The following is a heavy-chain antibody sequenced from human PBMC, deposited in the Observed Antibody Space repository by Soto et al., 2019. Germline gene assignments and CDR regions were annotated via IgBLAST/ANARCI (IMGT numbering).Heavy chain of an antibody. J-gene: IGHJ4*02. CDR3: ARDHHRYSGYDYVDY. V-gene: IGHV3-21*01. Sequence: GGSLRLSCAASGFTFSYYGMNWVRQAPGKGLEWVSSISTTSTYIYYADSVKGRFTISRDNAKNSLFLQMNSLRAEDTAVYYCARDHHRYSGYDYVDYWGQGTLVTVSS. CDR1: GFTFSYYG. CDR2: ISTTSTYI. D-gene: IGHD5-12*01.